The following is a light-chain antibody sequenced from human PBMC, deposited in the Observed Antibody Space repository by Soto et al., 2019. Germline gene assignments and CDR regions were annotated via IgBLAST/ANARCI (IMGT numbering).Light chain of an antibody. CDR3: SSFTSSGSRV. Sequence: QSDLTQPASVSGSPGQSITISCTGSSSDVGRYDYVSWYQQHPGKAPILLIYEVSDRPSGVSNRFSGSKSCNTASLTISGLQADDEADYYCSSFTSSGSRVFGGGTKLTVL. CDR2: EVS. J-gene: IGLJ3*02. CDR1: SSDVGRYDY. V-gene: IGLV2-14*01.